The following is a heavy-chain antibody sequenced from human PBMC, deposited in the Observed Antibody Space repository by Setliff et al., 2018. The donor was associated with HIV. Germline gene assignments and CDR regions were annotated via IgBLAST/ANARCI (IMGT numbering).Heavy chain of an antibody. D-gene: IGHD2-2*03. CDR2: MYYSGST. J-gene: IGHJ3*02. Sequence: SETLSLTCTVSGYSISSGYYWGWIPQPPGKGPEWVGNMYYSGSTDYNPSLKRRATITVATSKEQFSLKLNSVTAADTDMYFCARDNGDCRSNWYGNCAFDIWGPGTMVTVSS. V-gene: IGHV4-38-2*02. CDR3: ARDNGDCRSNWYGNCAFDI. CDR1: GYSISSGYY.